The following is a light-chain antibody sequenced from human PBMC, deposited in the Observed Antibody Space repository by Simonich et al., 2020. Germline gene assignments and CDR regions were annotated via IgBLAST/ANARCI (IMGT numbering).Light chain of an antibody. CDR1: VLAKKY. CDR2: KDS. V-gene: IGLV3-27*01. J-gene: IGLJ3*02. Sequence: SYELTQPSSVSVSPGQTARITCSGDVLAKKYARWFQQKPGPAPVLVSYKDSERPSGIPERFSGSSSGTTVTLTISGAQVEDEADYYCYAAADNNLVFGGGTKLTVL. CDR3: YAAADNNLV.